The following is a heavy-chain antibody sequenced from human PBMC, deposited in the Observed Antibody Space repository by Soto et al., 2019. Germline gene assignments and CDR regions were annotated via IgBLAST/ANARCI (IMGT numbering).Heavy chain of an antibody. CDR3: SRYGPPCYYVFWRGYYPNYYYYCGMDV. Sequence: ASVKVSCKASGYTFTSYGISWVPQAPGQGLEWKGWISAYNGNTNYAQKLQGRVTMTTDTSTSTAYMELRSLRSDDTAEYYCSRYGPPCYYVFWRGYYPNYYYYCGMDVWGQGTTVTVSS. J-gene: IGHJ6*02. V-gene: IGHV1-18*01. CDR1: GYTFTSYG. D-gene: IGHD3-3*01. CDR2: ISAYNGNT.